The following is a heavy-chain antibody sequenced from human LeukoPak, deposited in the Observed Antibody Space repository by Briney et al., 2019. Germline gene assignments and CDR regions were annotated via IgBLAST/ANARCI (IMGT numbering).Heavy chain of an antibody. Sequence: SETLSLTCTASGGSISSYYWSWIRQPPGKGLEWIGYIYYSGSTNYNPSLKSRVTISVDTSKNQFSLKLSSVTAADTAVYYCARERLEYDFWSGYYKGLDVWGKGTTVTVSS. CDR3: ARERLEYDFWSGYYKGLDV. V-gene: IGHV4-59*01. CDR2: IYYSGST. CDR1: GGSISSYY. J-gene: IGHJ6*04. D-gene: IGHD3-3*01.